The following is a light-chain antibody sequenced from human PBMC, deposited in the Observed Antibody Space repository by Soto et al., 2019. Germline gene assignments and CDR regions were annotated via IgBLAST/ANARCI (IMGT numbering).Light chain of an antibody. J-gene: IGKJ2*01. Sequence: AIQMTQSPSSLSASVGDRVTITCRASQGIRNQLAWYQQKAGKAPKVLIYAASSLQSGVPSRFSGSGSGTEFTLTISSLQPEDFATYYCLQDYNLPYTFGQGTKVDIK. CDR1: QGIRNQ. CDR2: AAS. CDR3: LQDYNLPYT. V-gene: IGKV1-6*01.